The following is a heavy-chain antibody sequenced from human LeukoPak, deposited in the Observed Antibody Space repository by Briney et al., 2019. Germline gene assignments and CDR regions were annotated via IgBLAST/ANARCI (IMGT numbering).Heavy chain of an antibody. CDR1: GFTVSSNY. CDR2: ISSSGSTI. Sequence: GGSLRLSCAASGFTVSSNYMSWIRQAPGKGLEWVSYISSSGSTIYYADSVKGRFTISRDNAKNSLYLQMNSLRAEDTAVYYCARDFYSWYPGVFDYWGQGTPVTVSS. CDR3: ARDFYSWYPGVFDY. J-gene: IGHJ4*02. D-gene: IGHD6-13*01. V-gene: IGHV3-11*01.